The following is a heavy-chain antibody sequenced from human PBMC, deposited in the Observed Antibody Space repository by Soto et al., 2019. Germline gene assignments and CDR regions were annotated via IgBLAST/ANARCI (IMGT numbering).Heavy chain of an antibody. V-gene: IGHV4-30-2*01. CDR1: GGSISSGGYS. Sequence: SETLSLTCAVSGGSISSGGYSWSWIRQPPGKGLEWIGYISHSGSTNYNPSLKSRVTISEDRSKNQFSLILSSVTAADTAVYYCARELNYYDSTGYFDSWGQGTLVT. J-gene: IGHJ4*02. CDR2: ISHSGST. CDR3: ARELNYYDSTGYFDS. D-gene: IGHD3-22*01.